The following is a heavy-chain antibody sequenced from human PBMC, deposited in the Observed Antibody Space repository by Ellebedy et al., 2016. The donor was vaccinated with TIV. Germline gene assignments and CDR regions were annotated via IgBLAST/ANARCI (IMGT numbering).Heavy chain of an antibody. CDR1: GFSFSSYG. D-gene: IGHD2-2*01. J-gene: IGHJ5*02. Sequence: GESLKISCAASGFSFSSYGINWVRQAPGMGLEWVSFVSSSSNDISYADSVKGRFTISRDNAKNSVYLQMNSLRAEDTAVYYCARDGPAAKNWFDPWGQGTLVTVSS. V-gene: IGHV3-21*04. CDR3: ARDGPAAKNWFDP. CDR2: VSSSSNDI.